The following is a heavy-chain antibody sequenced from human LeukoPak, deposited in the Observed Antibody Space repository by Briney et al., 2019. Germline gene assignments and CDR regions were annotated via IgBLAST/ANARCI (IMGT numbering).Heavy chain of an antibody. CDR2: IIPIFGTA. J-gene: IGHJ6*02. CDR1: GGTFSSYG. Sequence: ASVKVSCKASGGTFSSYGISWVRQAPGQGLEWMGGIIPIFGTANYAQKFQGRVTITADESTSTAYMELSSLRSEDTAVYYCARGSMFRSYYYGMDVWGQGTTVTASS. V-gene: IGHV1-69*13. CDR3: ARGSMFRSYYYGMDV. D-gene: IGHD3-10*02.